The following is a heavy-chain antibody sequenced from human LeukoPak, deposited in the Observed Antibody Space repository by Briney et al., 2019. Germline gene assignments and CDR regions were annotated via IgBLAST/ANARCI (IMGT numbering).Heavy chain of an antibody. CDR1: GGSISSGGYS. D-gene: IGHD3-22*01. Sequence: PSETLSLTCAVSGGSISSGGYSWSWIRQPPGKGLEWIGYIYHSGSTYYNPSLKSRVTISVDRSKNQFSLKLSSVTAADTAVYYCARDRGLGYDSSGYYRYGMDVWGQGTTVTVSS. V-gene: IGHV4-30-2*01. J-gene: IGHJ6*02. CDR3: ARDRGLGYDSSGYYRYGMDV. CDR2: IYHSGST.